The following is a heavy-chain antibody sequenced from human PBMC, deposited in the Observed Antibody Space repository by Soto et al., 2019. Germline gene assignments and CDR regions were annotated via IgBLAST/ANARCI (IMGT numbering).Heavy chain of an antibody. CDR1: GYTLTELS. J-gene: IGHJ4*02. CDR3: ATWDYDTSGYYSPFDY. D-gene: IGHD3-22*01. Sequence: ASVKVSCKVSGYTLTELSMHWVRQAPGKGLEWMGGFDPEDGETIYAQKFQGRVTMTEDTSTDTAYMELSSLRSEDTAVYYCATWDYDTSGYYSPFDYWGQGTLVTVSS. CDR2: FDPEDGET. V-gene: IGHV1-24*01.